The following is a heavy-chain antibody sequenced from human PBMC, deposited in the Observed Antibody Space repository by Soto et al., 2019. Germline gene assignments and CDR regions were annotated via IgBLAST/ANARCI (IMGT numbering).Heavy chain of an antibody. CDR3: ARGSRPTQNWFDP. J-gene: IGHJ5*02. Sequence: ASVKVSCKASGGTFSSYAISWVRQAPGQGLEWMGGIIPIFGTANYAQKFQGRVTITADESTSTAYMELSSLRSEDTAVYYCARGSRPTQNWFDPWGQGTLVTVSS. CDR1: GGTFSSYA. CDR2: IIPIFGTA. D-gene: IGHD6-6*01. V-gene: IGHV1-69*13.